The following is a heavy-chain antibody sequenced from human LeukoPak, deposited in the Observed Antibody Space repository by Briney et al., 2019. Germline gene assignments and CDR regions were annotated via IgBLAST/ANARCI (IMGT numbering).Heavy chain of an antibody. V-gene: IGHV6-1*01. CDR3: ARDPLSSSWYDWYFDL. CDR2: TYYRSKWYN. Sequence: SQTLSLTCAISGDSVSSNSAAWNWIRQSPSRGLEWLGRTYYRSKWYNDYAVSVKSRITINPDTSKDQFSLQLNSVTPEDTAVYYCARDPLSSSWYDWYFDLWGRGTLVTVSS. D-gene: IGHD6-13*01. CDR1: GDSVSSNSAA. J-gene: IGHJ2*01.